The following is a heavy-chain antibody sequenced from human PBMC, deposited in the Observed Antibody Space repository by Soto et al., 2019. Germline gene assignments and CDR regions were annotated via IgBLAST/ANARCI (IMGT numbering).Heavy chain of an antibody. CDR3: ARSITRTTWGYWGEYYYGMDV. V-gene: IGHV3-30-3*01. Sequence: GGSLRLSCAASGFTFSSYAMHWVRQAPGKGLEWVAVISYDGSNKYYADSVKGRFTISRDNSKNTLYLQMNSLRAEDTAVYYCARSITRTTWGYWGEYYYGMDVCAQGTTVTVSS. D-gene: IGHD1-7*01. J-gene: IGHJ6*02. CDR1: GFTFSSYA. CDR2: ISYDGSNK.